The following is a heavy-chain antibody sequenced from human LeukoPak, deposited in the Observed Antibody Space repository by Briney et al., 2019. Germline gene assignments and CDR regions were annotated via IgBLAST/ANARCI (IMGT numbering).Heavy chain of an antibody. CDR2: VDSSGNT. Sequence: SETLSLTCSVSVVSMNGYYWSWLRQSAGNRLEWIGHVDSSGNTNYNPSLESRVTMSVDTSKKQFSLKLSSVTAADTAVYYCARVTYYYGSGRGRGKRFDPWGQGTLVTVSS. J-gene: IGHJ5*02. V-gene: IGHV4-4*07. CDR1: VVSMNGYY. D-gene: IGHD3-10*01. CDR3: ARVTYYYGSGRGRGKRFDP.